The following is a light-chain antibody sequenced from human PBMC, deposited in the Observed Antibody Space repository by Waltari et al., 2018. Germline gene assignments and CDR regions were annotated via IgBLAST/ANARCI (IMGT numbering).Light chain of an antibody. J-gene: IGKJ2*01. CDR1: QFLGNG. V-gene: IGKV1-16*02. CDR3: QQYESYPYT. Sequence: DIQMTQSPSSLSASVGDRVTITCRASQFLGNGLAWFQQKPGKAPKSLIYDAATLQTGVPSKFSPSGSGTDFTLTITSLQSEDFATYYCQQYESYPYTFGQGTKLEIK. CDR2: DAA.